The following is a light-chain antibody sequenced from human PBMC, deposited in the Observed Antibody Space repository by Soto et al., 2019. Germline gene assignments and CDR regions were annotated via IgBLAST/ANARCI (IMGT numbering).Light chain of an antibody. V-gene: IGKV3-20*01. CDR2: GAS. J-gene: IGKJ1*01. Sequence: IVLTQSPGTRSLSPGERATLSCRASQSVSNNYLAWYQQKPGQAPRLLIYGASNRATGIPDRFSGSASGTDFTLTISRLEPEDSAVYYCQQYGSSGTFGQGTKVDIK. CDR1: QSVSNNY. CDR3: QQYGSSGT.